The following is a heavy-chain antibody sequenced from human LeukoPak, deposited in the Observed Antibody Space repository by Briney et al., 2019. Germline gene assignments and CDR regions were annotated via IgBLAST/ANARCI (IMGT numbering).Heavy chain of an antibody. V-gene: IGHV4-38-2*02. CDR2: IHHRGST. D-gene: IGHD3-10*01. CDR3: ARDYGSGSYYYNWFGP. CDR1: GYYISSGYY. Sequence: PSETLSLTCAVSGYYISSGYYWGWIRQPPGKGLEWIGSIHHRGSTYYNPSLKSRVTISVDTSKNQFSLKLSSVTAADAAVYYCARDYGSGSYYYNWFGPWGQGTLVTVSS. J-gene: IGHJ5*02.